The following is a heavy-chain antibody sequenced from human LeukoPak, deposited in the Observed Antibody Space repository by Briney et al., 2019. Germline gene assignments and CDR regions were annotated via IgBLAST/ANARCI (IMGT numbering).Heavy chain of an antibody. CDR1: GDSVSSNSAA. V-gene: IGHV6-1*01. CDR2: TYYRSKPYK. J-gene: IGHJ5*02. Sequence: PSQTLSLTCAISGDSVSSNSAAWNWIRQSPSRGLEWLGRTYYRSKPYKDYAASVKTRKTLNPDTSKNQFSLQLNSVTPEDTAVYYCARDFRWSSSQWWFDPWGQGTLVTVSS. CDR3: ARDFRWSSSQWWFDP. D-gene: IGHD6-13*01.